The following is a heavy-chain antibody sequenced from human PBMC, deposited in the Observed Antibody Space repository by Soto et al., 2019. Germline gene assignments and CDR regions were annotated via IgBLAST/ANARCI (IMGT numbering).Heavy chain of an antibody. J-gene: IGHJ4*02. CDR2: INGGDSDT. CDR3: ARPDSNGWYDY. V-gene: IGHV5-51*01. Sequence: VKISGKGCGGRVTSYWSAWERQMPGRGLEWMGIINGGDSDTRYSPSFQGQVTVSVDKSITTAYLQWSSLKASHTAIYYCARPDSNGWYDYRGQGTPVPV. D-gene: IGHD6-19*01. CDR1: GGRVTSYW.